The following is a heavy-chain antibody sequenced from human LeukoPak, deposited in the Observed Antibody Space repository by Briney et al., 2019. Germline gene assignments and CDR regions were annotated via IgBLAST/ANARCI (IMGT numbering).Heavy chain of an antibody. CDR2: ISAYNGNT. Sequence: ASVKVSCKASGHTFTSYGISWVRQAPGQGLEWMGWISAYNGNTNYAQKLQGRVTMTTDTSTSTAYMELSSLRSEDTAVYYCASSYCSGGSCYFGDYYGMDVWGQGTTVTVSS. CDR3: ASSYCSGGSCYFGDYYGMDV. D-gene: IGHD2-15*01. J-gene: IGHJ6*02. V-gene: IGHV1-18*01. CDR1: GHTFTSYG.